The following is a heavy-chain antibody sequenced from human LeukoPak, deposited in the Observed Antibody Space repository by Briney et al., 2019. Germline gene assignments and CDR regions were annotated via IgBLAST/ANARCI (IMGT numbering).Heavy chain of an antibody. J-gene: IGHJ6*04. Sequence: SETLSLTCAVYGGSFSNYYWSWIRQPPGKGLEWIGEINDSGRINYNPSLMSRVTISVDTSKNQFSLRLTSVTARDTAVYYCARRWNYGRNYFIDVWGKGATVSVSS. CDR2: INDSGRI. CDR3: ARRWNYGRNYFIDV. D-gene: IGHD1-7*01. CDR1: GGSFSNYY. V-gene: IGHV4-34*01.